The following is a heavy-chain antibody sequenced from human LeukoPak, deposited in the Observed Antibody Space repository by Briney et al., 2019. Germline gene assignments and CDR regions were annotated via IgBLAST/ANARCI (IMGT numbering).Heavy chain of an antibody. CDR2: INHSGST. V-gene: IGHV4-34*01. D-gene: IGHD3-22*01. J-gene: IGHJ4*02. CDR3: ARDQVDYDTPDHFDY. Sequence: SSETLSLTCAVYGGSFSGYYWSWIRQPPGKGLEWIGEINHSGSTNYNPSLKSRATISVDRSKNQFSLTLTSVTAADTAVYYCARDQVDYDTPDHFDYWGKGTLVTVSS. CDR1: GGSFSGYY.